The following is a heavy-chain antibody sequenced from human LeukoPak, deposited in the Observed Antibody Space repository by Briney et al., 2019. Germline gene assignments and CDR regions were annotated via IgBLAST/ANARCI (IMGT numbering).Heavy chain of an antibody. D-gene: IGHD1-14*01. Sequence: PGGSLRLSCAASGFTVSSNYMSWVRQAPGQGLEWVSVIYSGGSTYYADSVKRRFTISRDNAKNSLYLQMNSLRAEDTAVYYCARWYERGMDVWGKGTTVTVSS. V-gene: IGHV3-66*01. CDR1: GFTVSSNY. CDR2: IYSGGST. J-gene: IGHJ6*04. CDR3: ARWYERGMDV.